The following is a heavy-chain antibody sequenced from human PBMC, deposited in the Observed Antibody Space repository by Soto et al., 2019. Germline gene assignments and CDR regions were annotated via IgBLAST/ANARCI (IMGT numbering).Heavy chain of an antibody. CDR3: ARVSLGNDSQQLVPFYFDY. V-gene: IGHV4-31*03. J-gene: IGHJ4*02. Sequence: SETLSLTCTVSGGSISSGGYYWSWIRQHPGKGLEWIGYIYYSGSTYYNPSLKSRVTISVDTSKNQFSLKLSSVTAADTAVYYCARVSLGNDSQQLVPFYFDYWGQGTLVTVSS. CDR1: GGSISSGGYY. D-gene: IGHD6-13*01. CDR2: IYYSGST.